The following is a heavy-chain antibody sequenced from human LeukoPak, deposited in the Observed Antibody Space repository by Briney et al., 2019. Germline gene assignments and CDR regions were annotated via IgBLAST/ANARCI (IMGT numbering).Heavy chain of an antibody. J-gene: IGHJ4*02. D-gene: IGHD2-2*01. CDR3: ARVDISVVPAAMLEVYFDY. CDR2: ISAYNGNT. Sequence: ASVKVSCKASGYTFTSYGISWVRQAPGQGLEWMGWISAYNGNTNYAQKLQGRVTMTTDTSTSTAYMELRSLRSDDTAVYYCARVDISVVPAAMLEVYFDYWGQGTLVTVSS. CDR1: GYTFTSYG. V-gene: IGHV1-18*01.